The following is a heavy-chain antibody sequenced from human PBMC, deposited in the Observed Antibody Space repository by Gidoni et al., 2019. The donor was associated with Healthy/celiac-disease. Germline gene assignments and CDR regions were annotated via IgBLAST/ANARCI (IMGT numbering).Heavy chain of an antibody. Sequence: EVQLVESGGGLVQPGGSLRLSCAASGFTVSSNYMSWVRQAPGKGLEWVSVIYSGGSTYYADSVKGRFTISRDNSKNTLYLQMNSLRAEDTAVYYCAREGSGDYPTGDVWGKGTTVTVSS. D-gene: IGHD4-17*01. CDR2: IYSGGST. CDR3: AREGSGDYPTGDV. CDR1: GFTVSSNY. J-gene: IGHJ6*04. V-gene: IGHV3-66*01.